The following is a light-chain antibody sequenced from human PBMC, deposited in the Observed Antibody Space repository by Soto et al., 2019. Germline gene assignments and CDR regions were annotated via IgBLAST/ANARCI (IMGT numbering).Light chain of an antibody. Sequence: QSVLTQPPSASGSPGQSVTISCTGTSSDVGRFNFVSWYQQHPGKAPRPLIYDVTKRPSGVPDRFSGSKSGNAASLTVSGLQGEDEADYFCSSYTGSRDPYVFGTGTQLTVL. CDR1: SSDVGRFNF. CDR2: DVT. CDR3: SSYTGSRDPYV. V-gene: IGLV2-8*01. J-gene: IGLJ1*01.